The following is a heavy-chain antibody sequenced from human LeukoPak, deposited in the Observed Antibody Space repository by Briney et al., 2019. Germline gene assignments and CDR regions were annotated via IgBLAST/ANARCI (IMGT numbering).Heavy chain of an antibody. CDR2: INRSGSP. CDR1: GFTFSSAW. J-gene: IGHJ4*02. Sequence: GSLRLSCAASGFTFSSAWMSWIRQPPGKGLEWIAEINRSGSPNYNPSLKSRVTIPVDTSKNQCSLKMSSVTAADTAVYYCARGPADYNKLKPGGRDGYKYKSERTPFDYWGQGTLVTVSS. D-gene: IGHD5-24*01. CDR3: ARGPADYNKLKPGGRDGYKYKSERTPFDY. V-gene: IGHV4-34*01.